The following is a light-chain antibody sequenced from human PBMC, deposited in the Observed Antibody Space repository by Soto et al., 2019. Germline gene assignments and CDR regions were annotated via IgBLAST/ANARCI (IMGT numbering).Light chain of an antibody. Sequence: QSVLTQPPSVSGAPGQRVTISCTGSSSNIGAGYDVHWYQQFPGTAPKLLIYGNSNRPSGVPDRFSGSKSGTSASLAITGLQAEDEADYYCQSYDSSLSGVFGSGTKVHRP. CDR2: GNS. CDR1: SSNIGAGYD. V-gene: IGLV1-40*01. CDR3: QSYDSSLSGV. J-gene: IGLJ1*01.